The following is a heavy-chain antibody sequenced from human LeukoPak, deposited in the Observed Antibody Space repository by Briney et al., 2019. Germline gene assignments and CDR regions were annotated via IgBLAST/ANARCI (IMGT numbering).Heavy chain of an antibody. CDR2: AGWAGGTT. D-gene: IGHD3-10*02. J-gene: IGHJ4*02. CDR3: AKELDTMFFDY. CDR1: GFNFHRYT. V-gene: IGHV3-43*01. Sequence: GGSLRLSCAASGFNFHRYTIHWVRQAPGKGLEWVSLAGWAGGTTYYSDSVRGRFTISRDSGRNSVYLQMNSLTTDDTAFYFCAKELDTMFFDYWGQGALVTVSS.